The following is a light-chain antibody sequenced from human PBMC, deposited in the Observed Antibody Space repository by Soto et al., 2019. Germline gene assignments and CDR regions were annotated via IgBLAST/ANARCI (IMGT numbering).Light chain of an antibody. CDR2: GAS. J-gene: IGKJ1*01. Sequence: EVVMTQSPATLSVSPGDTATLSCRASQGVSSSLAWYQQKPGQPPRLLIYGASTRATGVPARFSGSGSGTEFTLTISRLQSEDFEVYYCQQYYNWRPRFGQGTKVDI. CDR3: QQYYNWRPR. V-gene: IGKV3-15*01. CDR1: QGVSSS.